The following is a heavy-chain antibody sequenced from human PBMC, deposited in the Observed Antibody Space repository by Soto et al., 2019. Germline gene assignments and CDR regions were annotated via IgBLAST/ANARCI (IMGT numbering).Heavy chain of an antibody. Sequence: QVPLVQSGAEVKKPGSSVKVSCKPFGGTLSSSAITWMRQAPGQGLEWMGGIIPFSGAANYAQKFQVRVTITADESTTTAYMDLRRLRSQDTAVDFCARVWVTTVTAWFDLWGQGTLVTVSS. V-gene: IGHV1-69*01. CDR2: IIPFSGAA. J-gene: IGHJ5*02. CDR1: GGTLSSSA. CDR3: ARVWVTTVTAWFDL. D-gene: IGHD4-17*01.